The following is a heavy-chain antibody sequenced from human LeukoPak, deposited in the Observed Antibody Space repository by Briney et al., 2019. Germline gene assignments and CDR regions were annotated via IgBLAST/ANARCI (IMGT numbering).Heavy chain of an antibody. J-gene: IGHJ6*03. V-gene: IGHV1-69*06. CDR2: IIPIFGTA. D-gene: IGHD6-13*01. Sequence: SVKVSCKASGGTFSSYAISWVRQAPGQGLEWMGGIIPIFGTANYAQKFQGRVTITADKSTSTAYMELSSLRSEDTAMYYCARQKVYGITAAGPAISYYYYYMDVWGKGTTVTISS. CDR1: GGTFSSYA. CDR3: ARQKVYGITAAGPAISYYYYYMDV.